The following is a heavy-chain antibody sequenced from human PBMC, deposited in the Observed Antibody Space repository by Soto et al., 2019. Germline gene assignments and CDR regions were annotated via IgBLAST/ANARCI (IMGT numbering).Heavy chain of an antibody. D-gene: IGHD4-17*01. CDR2: FDPEDGET. J-gene: IGHJ5*02. CDR3: AKAKHYGDYACFDT. CDR1: GYTLTELS. V-gene: IGHV1-24*01. Sequence: ASVKVSCKVSGYTLTELSMHWVRQAPGKGLEWMGGFDPEDGETIYAQKFQGRVTMTEDTSTDTAYMELSSLRSEDTAVYYCAKAKHYGDYACFDTWGQGTLVTVSS.